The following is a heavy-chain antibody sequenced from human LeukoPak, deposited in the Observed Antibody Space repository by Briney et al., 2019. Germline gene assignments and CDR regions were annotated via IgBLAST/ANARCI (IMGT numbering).Heavy chain of an antibody. CDR1: RFTFNSYA. CDR2: IGGSNGIT. Sequence: GGSLRLSCAASRFTFNSYAMSWVRQAPSKGLEWVSVIGGSNGITFYVGSVKGRFTTSRDNAKNSLYLQMNSLRAEDTAVYYCARDRWYGMDVWGQGTTVTVSS. D-gene: IGHD4-23*01. V-gene: IGHV3-23*01. CDR3: ARDRWYGMDV. J-gene: IGHJ6*02.